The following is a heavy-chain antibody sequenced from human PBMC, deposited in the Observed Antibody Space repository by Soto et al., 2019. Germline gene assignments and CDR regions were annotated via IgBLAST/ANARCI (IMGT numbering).Heavy chain of an antibody. Sequence: GGSLRLSCAASGFTFSSYGMHWVRQAPGKGLEWVAVIWYDGSNKYYADSVKGRFTISRDNSKNTLYLQMNSLRAEDTAVYYCARDVRYSSGPSYYYYGMDVWGQGTTVTVSS. CDR3: ARDVRYSSGPSYYYYGMDV. D-gene: IGHD6-19*01. CDR1: GFTFSSYG. CDR2: IWYDGSNK. V-gene: IGHV3-33*01. J-gene: IGHJ6*02.